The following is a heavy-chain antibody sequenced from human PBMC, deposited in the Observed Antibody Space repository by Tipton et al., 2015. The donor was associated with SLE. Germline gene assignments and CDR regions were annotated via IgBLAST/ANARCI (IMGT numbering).Heavy chain of an antibody. CDR1: GASISSYY. CDR3: ARVIDNRGFSINWFDP. CDR2: IYSSGTT. Sequence: TLSLTCTVSGASISSYYWSWIRQPPGKGLEWIGYIYSSGTTYFNPSPKSRITMSVDTSKNQFSLKLNSVTAADTAVYFCARVIDNRGFSINWFDPWGPGPLVTVSS. D-gene: IGHD3-16*02. V-gene: IGHV4-59*06. J-gene: IGHJ5*02.